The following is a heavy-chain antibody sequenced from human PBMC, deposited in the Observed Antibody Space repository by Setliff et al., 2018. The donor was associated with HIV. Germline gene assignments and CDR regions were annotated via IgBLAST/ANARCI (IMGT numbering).Heavy chain of an antibody. Sequence: SVKVSCKSSGYIFTTHYIHWVRQAPGQGIEWMGMSNPSSRTTIYAQKFRGRMTLTKDKSTTTVYMELSSLRSDDTAVYYCARGGRVDESRGYYYPLMYWGQGTLVTV. V-gene: IGHV1-46*01. J-gene: IGHJ4*02. D-gene: IGHD3-22*01. CDR2: SNPSSRTT. CDR1: GYIFTTHY. CDR3: ARGGRVDESRGYYYPLMY.